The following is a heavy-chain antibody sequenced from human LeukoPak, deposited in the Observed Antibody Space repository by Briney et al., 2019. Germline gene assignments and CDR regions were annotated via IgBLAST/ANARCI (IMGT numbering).Heavy chain of an antibody. D-gene: IGHD3-22*01. CDR2: ISRSSAYI. CDR1: GFTLSSYS. Sequence: SGGSLRLSCAASGFTLSSYSMNWVRQAPGKGLEWVSSISRSSAYIYYADSVKGRFTISRDNAKNSLYLQMNSLRAEDTAVYYCATHYYDSSGYYYDHAFDIWGQGTMVTVSS. J-gene: IGHJ3*02. V-gene: IGHV3-21*04. CDR3: ATHYYDSSGYYYDHAFDI.